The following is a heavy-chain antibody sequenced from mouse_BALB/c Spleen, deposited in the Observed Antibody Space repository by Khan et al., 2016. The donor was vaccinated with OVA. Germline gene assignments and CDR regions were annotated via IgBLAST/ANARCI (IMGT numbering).Heavy chain of an antibody. CDR1: GDSITSGY. J-gene: IGHJ2*01. V-gene: IGHV3-8*02. Sequence: EVELVESGPSLVKPSQTLSLTCSVTGDSITSGYRNWIRKFPGNKLEYMGYISYSGSTYYNPSLKSRISITRDTSKNQYYLQLNSVTTEDTATYYCARWKYRYDGYFDYWGQGTTLTVSS. D-gene: IGHD2-14*01. CDR2: ISYSGST. CDR3: ARWKYRYDGYFDY.